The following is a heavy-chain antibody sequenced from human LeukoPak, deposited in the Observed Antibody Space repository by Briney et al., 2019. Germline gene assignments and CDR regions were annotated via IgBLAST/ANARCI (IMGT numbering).Heavy chain of an antibody. CDR2: INPNTGGT. D-gene: IGHD3-16*02. J-gene: IGHJ4*02. CDR3: ARDHLRGESTGGYHFDY. Sequence: ASVKVSCKASGYTYTGYYMHWVRQAPGQGLEWMGRINPNTGGTNYAQKFQGRVTMTRDTSISTAYMELRRLRSDDTAVFYCARDHLRGESTGGYHFDYWGQGTLVTVFS. CDR1: GYTYTGYY. V-gene: IGHV1-2*06.